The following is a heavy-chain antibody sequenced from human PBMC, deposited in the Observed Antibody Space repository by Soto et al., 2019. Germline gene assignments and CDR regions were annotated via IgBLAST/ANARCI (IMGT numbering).Heavy chain of an antibody. CDR1: GLTFNNYA. J-gene: IGHJ3*02. CDR3: AKDTLWSGYYDAFDI. D-gene: IGHD3-3*01. V-gene: IGHV3-23*01. Sequence: GGSLRLSCAASGLTFNNYAMSWVRQAPGKGLEWVSAITASGLGTYYADSVRGRFTISRENSKNMLYLQMNSLRAEDTAVYYCAKDTLWSGYYDAFDIWGQGTMVTVSS. CDR2: ITASGLGT.